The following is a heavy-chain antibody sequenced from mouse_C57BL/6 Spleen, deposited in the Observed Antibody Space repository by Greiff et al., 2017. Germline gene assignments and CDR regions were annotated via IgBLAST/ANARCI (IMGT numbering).Heavy chain of an antibody. CDR2: IYPRSGNP. V-gene: IGHV1-81*01. Sequence: QVQLQQSGAELARPGASVKLSCKASGYTFTSYGISWVKQRTGQGLEWIGEIYPRSGNPYYNEKFKGKATLTADKSSSTAYMELRSLTSEDSAVYFCATTVVPNWYFDGWGTGTTVTVSS. CDR3: ATTVVPNWYFDG. J-gene: IGHJ1*03. D-gene: IGHD1-1*01. CDR1: GYTFTSYG.